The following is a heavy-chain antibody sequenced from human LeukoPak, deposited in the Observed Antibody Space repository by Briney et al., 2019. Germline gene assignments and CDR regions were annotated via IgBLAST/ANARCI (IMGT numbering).Heavy chain of an antibody. CDR1: GFTFSSYG. CDR2: ISGSGGTT. Sequence: GGSLRLSCAGSGFTFSSYGMTWVRQAPGKGLEWVSAISGSGGTTYYADSVKGRFTISRDNSKNTLYLQMNSLRAEDTAVYYCAKYTYSGYAPFYYYSMDVWGQGTTVTVSS. J-gene: IGHJ6*02. V-gene: IGHV3-23*01. CDR3: AKYTYSGYAPFYYYSMDV. D-gene: IGHD5-12*01.